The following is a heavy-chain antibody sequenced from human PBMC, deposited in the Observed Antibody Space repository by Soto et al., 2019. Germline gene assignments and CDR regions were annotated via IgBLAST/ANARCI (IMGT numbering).Heavy chain of an antibody. Sequence: QVQLVQSGAEVKKPGSSVKVSCKASGGTFSSYAISWVRQAPGQGLEWMGGIIPIFGTANYAQKFQGRVTITADESTSTAYRGVSSLRSEDTAVYYCARVGYCSSPSCQGNWFDPWGQGPLVTVSS. J-gene: IGHJ5*02. CDR2: IIPIFGTA. CDR3: ARVGYCSSPSCQGNWFDP. V-gene: IGHV1-69*01. D-gene: IGHD2-2*01. CDR1: GGTFSSYA.